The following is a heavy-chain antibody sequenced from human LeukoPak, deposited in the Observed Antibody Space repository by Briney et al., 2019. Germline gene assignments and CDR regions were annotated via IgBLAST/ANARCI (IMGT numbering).Heavy chain of an antibody. CDR3: AKGESSGWYYFDY. CDR1: GFTFSSYA. V-gene: IGHV3-23*01. Sequence: PGGSLRLSCAASGFTFSSYAMSWVRQAPGKGLEWVSAISGSGGSTYYADSVKGRFTISRDNAKNSLYLQMNSLRAEDTALYYCAKGESSGWYYFDYWGQGTLVTVSS. J-gene: IGHJ4*02. D-gene: IGHD6-19*01. CDR2: ISGSGGST.